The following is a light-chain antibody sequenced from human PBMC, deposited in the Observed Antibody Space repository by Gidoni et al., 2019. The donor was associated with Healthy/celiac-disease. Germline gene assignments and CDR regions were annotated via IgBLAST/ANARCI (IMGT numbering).Light chain of an antibody. CDR1: SSNIGSNY. V-gene: IGLV1-47*01. CDR3: AAWDDSLSGWV. J-gene: IGLJ3*02. Sequence: QSVLTQPPSASGTPVQRVTISCYGSSSNIGSNYVYWSQHLPGTAPKLLIYRNNKRTAGVPDRFSGSKSGTSASLAISGLRSEDEADYYCAAWDDSLSGWVFGGGTKLTVL. CDR2: RNN.